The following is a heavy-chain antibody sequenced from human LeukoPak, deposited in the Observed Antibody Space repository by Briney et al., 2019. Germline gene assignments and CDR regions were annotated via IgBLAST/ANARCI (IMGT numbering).Heavy chain of an antibody. CDR3: ARHEYYYGMDV. J-gene: IGHJ6*02. V-gene: IGHV1-18*01. CDR1: GYTFTSYG. Sequence: ASVKVSCKASGYTFTSYGISWVRQAPGQGLEWMGWISTYNGNTNYAQKLQGRVNMNTDTSTRTAYMELRSLRSDDTAVYYCARHEYYYGMDVWGQGTTVTVSS. CDR2: ISTYNGNT.